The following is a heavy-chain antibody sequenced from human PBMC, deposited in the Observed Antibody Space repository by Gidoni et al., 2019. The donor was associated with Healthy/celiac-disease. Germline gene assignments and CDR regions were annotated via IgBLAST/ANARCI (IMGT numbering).Heavy chain of an antibody. V-gene: IGHV3-30-3*01. Sequence: QVQLVESGGGVVQPGRSLRLSCAASGFTFSSYAMHWVRQAPGKGLEWVAVISYDGSNKYYADSVKGRFTISRDNSKNTLYLQMNSLRAEDTAVYYCARGGNGATTPDGATEEPWYFDYWGQGTLVTVSS. CDR2: ISYDGSNK. J-gene: IGHJ4*02. D-gene: IGHD1-1*01. CDR3: ARGGNGATTPDGATEEPWYFDY. CDR1: GFTFSSYA.